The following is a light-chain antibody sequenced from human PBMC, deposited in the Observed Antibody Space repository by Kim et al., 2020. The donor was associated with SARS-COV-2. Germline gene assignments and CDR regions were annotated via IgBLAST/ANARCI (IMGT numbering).Light chain of an antibody. Sequence: GQSVTISCTGTSSGVGGYNYVSWYQQRPGNAPKLMIYEVSKRPSGVPDRFSGSKSGNTASLTVSGLQAEDEADYYCSSYAGSKNVVFGGGTKVTVL. CDR1: SSGVGGYNY. V-gene: IGLV2-8*01. J-gene: IGLJ2*01. CDR2: EVS. CDR3: SSYAGSKNVV.